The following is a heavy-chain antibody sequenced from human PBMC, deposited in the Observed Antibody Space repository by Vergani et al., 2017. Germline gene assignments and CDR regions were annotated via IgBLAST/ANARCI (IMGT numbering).Heavy chain of an antibody. Sequence: QVQLEESGPGLVKPSETLSLTCTVSGGSFNTYYWSWIRQSPGKGLEWIGYIYSTGSTNSNPSLNSRVTMSVDTSKNQFSLRLNSVTAADTAVYYCARVGHLVAVTGEGPSLDLWGRGTLVTVSS. D-gene: IGHD2-21*02. J-gene: IGHJ2*01. V-gene: IGHV4-59*08. CDR2: IYSTGST. CDR3: ARVGHLVAVTGEGPSLDL. CDR1: GGSFNTYY.